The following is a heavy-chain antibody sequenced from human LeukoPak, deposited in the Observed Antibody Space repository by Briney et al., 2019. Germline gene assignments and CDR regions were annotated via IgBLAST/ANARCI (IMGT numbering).Heavy chain of an antibody. CDR1: GGTFSSYA. CDR2: IIPIFGTA. V-gene: IGHV1-69*05. D-gene: IGHD1-26*01. CDR3: ARGDLTGATAYYYYYMDV. Sequence: ASVKVSCKASGGTFSSYAISWVRQAPGQGLEWMGGIIPIFGTATYAQKFQGSVTITTDESTSTAYMELSSLRSEDTAVYYCARGDLTGATAYYYYYMDVWGKGTTVTVSS. J-gene: IGHJ6*03.